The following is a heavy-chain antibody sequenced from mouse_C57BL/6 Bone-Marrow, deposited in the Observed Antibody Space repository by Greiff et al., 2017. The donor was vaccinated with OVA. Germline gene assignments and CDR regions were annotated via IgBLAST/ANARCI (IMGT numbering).Heavy chain of an antibody. CDR3: AREGTFYAMDD. D-gene: IGHD2-14*01. Sequence: EVQLQQSGPGLVKPSQSLSLTCSVTGYSITSGYYWNWIRQFPGNKLEWMGYISYDGSNNYNPSLKNRISITRDTSKNQFFLKLNSVTTEDTATYYSAREGTFYAMDDWGQGTSVTVSS. CDR2: ISYDGSN. CDR1: GYSITSGYY. J-gene: IGHJ4*01. V-gene: IGHV3-6*01.